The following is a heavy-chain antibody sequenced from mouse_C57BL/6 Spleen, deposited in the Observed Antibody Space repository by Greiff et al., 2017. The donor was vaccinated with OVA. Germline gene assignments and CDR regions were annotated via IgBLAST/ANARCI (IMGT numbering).Heavy chain of an antibody. D-gene: IGHD3-3*01. CDR3: TPRGTFDY. CDR1: GFNIKDDY. J-gene: IGHJ2*01. V-gene: IGHV14-4*01. CDR2: IDPENGDT. Sequence: VQLKESGAELVRPGASVKLSCTASGFNIKDDYMHWVKQRPEQGLEWIGWIDPENGDTEYASKFQGKATITADTSSNTAYLQLSSLTSEDTAVYYCTPRGTFDYWGQGTTLTVSS.